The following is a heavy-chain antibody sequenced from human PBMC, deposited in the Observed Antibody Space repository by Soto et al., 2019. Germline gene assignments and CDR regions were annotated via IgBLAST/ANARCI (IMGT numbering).Heavy chain of an antibody. V-gene: IGHV4-30-2*01. Sequence: QLQLQESDSGLVKPSQTLSLTCAVSGGSISSGGYSWSWIRQPPGKGLEWIGYIYHSGSTYYNPSLKSRVTISVDRSKKQFSLTLSSVTAADTAVYYCAAGGGLPRYYWGQGTLVTVSS. CDR2: IYHSGST. CDR3: AAGGGLPRYY. J-gene: IGHJ4*02. CDR1: GGSISSGGYS. D-gene: IGHD5-12*01.